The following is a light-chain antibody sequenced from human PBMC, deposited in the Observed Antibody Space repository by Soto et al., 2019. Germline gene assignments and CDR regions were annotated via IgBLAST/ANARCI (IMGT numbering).Light chain of an antibody. CDR1: SSDVGGYNY. J-gene: IGLJ1*01. V-gene: IGLV2-8*01. CDR2: EVS. Sequence: QSALTQPPSASGSPGQSVTIPCTGTSSDVGGYNYVSWYQQHPGKAPKLMIYEVSKRPSGVPARFSGSKSGNTASLTVSGLQAEDEADYYCSSYAGSNNLGVFGAGTKVTV. CDR3: SSYAGSNNLGV.